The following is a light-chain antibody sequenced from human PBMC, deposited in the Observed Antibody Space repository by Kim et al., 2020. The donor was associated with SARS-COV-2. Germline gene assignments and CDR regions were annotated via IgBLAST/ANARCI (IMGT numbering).Light chain of an antibody. CDR1: SLRSYY. J-gene: IGLJ2*01. V-gene: IGLV3-19*01. CDR2: GKN. CDR3: NSRDSNDNVV. Sequence: SSELTQDPAVSVALGQTVRITCQGDSLRSYYATWYQQKPGQAPIVVIYGKNNRPSGIPDRFSGSSSGNTASLTITGTQADDEADYYCNSRDSNDNVVFGGGTKVTVL.